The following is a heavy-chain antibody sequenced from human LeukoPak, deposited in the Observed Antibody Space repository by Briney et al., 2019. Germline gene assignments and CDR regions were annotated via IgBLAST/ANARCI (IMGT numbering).Heavy chain of an antibody. J-gene: IGHJ4*02. D-gene: IGHD3-10*01. Sequence: PGGSLRLSCAASGFTFSSYGMHWVRQAPGKGLEWVAVISYDGSNKYYADSVKGRFTISRDNSKNTLYLQMNSLRAEDTAVYYCARGGRSFGESPFDYWGQGTLVTVSS. CDR1: GFTFSSYG. CDR2: ISYDGSNK. V-gene: IGHV3-30*03. CDR3: ARGGRSFGESPFDY.